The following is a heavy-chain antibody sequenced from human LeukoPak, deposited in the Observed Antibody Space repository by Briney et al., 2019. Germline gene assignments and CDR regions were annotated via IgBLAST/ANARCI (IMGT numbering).Heavy chain of an antibody. V-gene: IGHV1-69*13. CDR3: AGTAPVSGTASFDY. J-gene: IGHJ4*02. CDR1: GGTFSSYA. D-gene: IGHD1-14*01. CDR2: IIPIFGTA. Sequence: GASVKVSCKASGGTFSSYAISWARQAPGQGLEWMGGIIPIFGTANYAQKFQGRVTITADESTSTAYMELSSLRSEDTAVYYCAGTAPVSGTASFDYWGQGTLVTVSS.